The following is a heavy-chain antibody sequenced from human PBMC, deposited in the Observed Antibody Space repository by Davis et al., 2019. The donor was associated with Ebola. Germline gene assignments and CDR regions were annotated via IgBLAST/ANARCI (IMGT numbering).Heavy chain of an antibody. CDR3: SRNGHSTLEG. CDR1: GASISSTW. Sequence: SETLSLTCAVSGASISSTWWSWVRQPPGKGLEWIGEIYHSESANYNPSLKSRVTISLDKSKNQFSLKLDSVTAADTAVYYCSRNGHSTLEGWGQGTLVTVSS. CDR2: IYHSESA. V-gene: IGHV4-4*02. D-gene: IGHD2-21*01. J-gene: IGHJ4*02.